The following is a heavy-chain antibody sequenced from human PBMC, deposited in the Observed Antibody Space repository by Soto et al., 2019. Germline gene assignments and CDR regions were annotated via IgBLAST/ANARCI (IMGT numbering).Heavy chain of an antibody. V-gene: IGHV4-59*01. CDR1: GASISSYC. CDR3: ARATGSSGWPFNWFDP. CDR2: IYYSGST. Sequence: GPLTLTFTVPGASISSYCWSGIRQPPGKGLEWIGYIYYSGSTNSNPSLKSRVTISVDTSKNQFSLKLSSVSAADTAVYYCARATGSSGWPFNWFDPWGQGTLVTVSS. D-gene: IGHD6-19*01. J-gene: IGHJ5*02.